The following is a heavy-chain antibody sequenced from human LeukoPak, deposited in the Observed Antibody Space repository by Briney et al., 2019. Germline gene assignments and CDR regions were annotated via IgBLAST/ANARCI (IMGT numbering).Heavy chain of an antibody. CDR2: INPTGGVT. Sequence: ASVKVSCKASGYSLTTYYMHWVRRAPGQGLEWMGIINPTGGVTAYAQKFQGRVTVTRDTSTSTVYIALSSLRSEDTAVYHCAPPSPPAHPDFWNGYLDYWGQGTLVTVSS. CDR3: APPSPPAHPDFWNGYLDY. J-gene: IGHJ4*02. D-gene: IGHD3-3*01. V-gene: IGHV1-46*01. CDR1: GYSLTTYY.